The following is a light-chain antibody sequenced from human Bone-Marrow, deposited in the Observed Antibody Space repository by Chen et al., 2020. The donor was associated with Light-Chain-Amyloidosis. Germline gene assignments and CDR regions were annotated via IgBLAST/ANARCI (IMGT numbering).Light chain of an antibody. CDR1: NIGSTS. CDR2: ADS. Sequence: SYVLTQPSSVSVAPGQTATIACGGNNIGSTSVHWYHQTPGQAPLLVVYADSDPPSGSPERLSGATSGNTANLTNSGVEAGDEADYYCQGGDGSSDRPVFGGGTKLTVL. CDR3: QGGDGSSDRPV. J-gene: IGLJ3*02. V-gene: IGLV3-21*02.